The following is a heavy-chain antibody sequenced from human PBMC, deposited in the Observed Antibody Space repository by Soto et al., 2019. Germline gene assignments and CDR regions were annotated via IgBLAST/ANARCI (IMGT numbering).Heavy chain of an antibody. CDR2: IDPSDSYT. Sequence: GESLKISCKVSGYSFTSYWISWVRQMPGKGLEWMGRIDPSDSYTNYSPSFQGHVTISADKSISTAYLQWSSLKASDTAMYYCARDRDDSSSWYHYYYYYYGMDVWGQGTTVTVSS. J-gene: IGHJ6*02. D-gene: IGHD6-13*01. CDR3: ARDRDDSSSWYHYYYYYYGMDV. V-gene: IGHV5-10-1*01. CDR1: GYSFTSYW.